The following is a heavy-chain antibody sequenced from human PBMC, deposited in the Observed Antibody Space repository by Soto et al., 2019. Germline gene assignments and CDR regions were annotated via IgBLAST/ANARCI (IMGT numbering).Heavy chain of an antibody. V-gene: IGHV1-46*01. CDR3: ARGRADDDILTGTAGYFDD. CDR2: INPSGGST. J-gene: IGHJ4*02. CDR1: GYTFTSYY. Sequence: ASVKVSCKASGYTFTSYYMHWVRQAPGQGLEWMGIINPSGGSTSYAQKFQGRVTMTRDTSTSTVYMELSSLRSEDTAVYYCARGRADDDILTGTAGYFDDWGQGTLVTVSS. D-gene: IGHD3-9*01.